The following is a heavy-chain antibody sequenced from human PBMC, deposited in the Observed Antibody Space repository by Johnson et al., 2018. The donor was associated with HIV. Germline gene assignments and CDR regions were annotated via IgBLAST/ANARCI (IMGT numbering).Heavy chain of an antibody. CDR3: AGGTLTGTTGGFDI. CDR2: ILYDGSNE. Sequence: QVQLVESGGGVVQPGRSLRLSCTASGFTLSSYAIHWVRQAPGKGLEWVAVILYDGSNEKYADSVKGRFTISRDNAKNSLYLQMNSLRAEDTALYYGAGGTLTGTTGGFDIWGQGTMVTVSA. CDR1: GFTLSSYA. J-gene: IGHJ3*02. D-gene: IGHD1-20*01. V-gene: IGHV3-30-3*01.